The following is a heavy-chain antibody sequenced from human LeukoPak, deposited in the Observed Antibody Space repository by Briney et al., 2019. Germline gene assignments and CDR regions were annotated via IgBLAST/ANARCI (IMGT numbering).Heavy chain of an antibody. J-gene: IGHJ4*02. V-gene: IGHV1-2*02. D-gene: IGHD3-3*01. CDR2: INPNSGGT. CDR1: GYTFTGYY. CDR3: ARVPYYDFWSGYYPPFGPLIGNYYFDY. Sequence: ASVKVSCKASGYTFTGYYMHWVRQAPGQGLEWMGWINPNSGGTNYAQKFQGRVTMTRDTSISTAYMELRSLRSDDTAVYYCARVPYYDFWSGYYPPFGPLIGNYYFDYWGQGTLVTVSS.